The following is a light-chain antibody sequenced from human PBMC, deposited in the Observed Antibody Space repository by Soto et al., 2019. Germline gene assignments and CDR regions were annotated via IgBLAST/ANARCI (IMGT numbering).Light chain of an antibody. CDR2: GAS. J-gene: IGKJ1*01. CDR3: QQRSNWPPT. V-gene: IGKV3D-20*02. CDR1: QSVSSSY. Sequence: EIVMTQSPATLSVSPGERATLPCRASQSVSSSYLAWYQQKPGQAPRLLIYGASSRATGIPDRFSGSGSGTDFTLTISSLEPEDFAVYYCQQRSNWPPTFGQGTKVDIK.